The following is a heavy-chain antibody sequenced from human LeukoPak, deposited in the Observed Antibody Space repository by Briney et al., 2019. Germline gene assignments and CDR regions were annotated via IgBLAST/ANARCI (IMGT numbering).Heavy chain of an antibody. D-gene: IGHD3-16*01. CDR1: GYTFTSYY. Sequence: WASVKVSCKASGYTFTSYYMHWVRQAPGQGLEWMGWINPNSGGSNYAQKFQGRVTMTRDTSISTAYMELSRLRSDDTAVYYCARDLYARGQGTLDYWGQGTLVTVSS. V-gene: IGHV1-2*02. CDR2: INPNSGGS. J-gene: IGHJ4*02. CDR3: ARDLYARGQGTLDY.